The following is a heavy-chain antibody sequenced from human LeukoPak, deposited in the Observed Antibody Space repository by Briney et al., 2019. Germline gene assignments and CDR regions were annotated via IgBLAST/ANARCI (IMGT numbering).Heavy chain of an antibody. CDR2: TFYRSKWFY. CDR3: AAEYYSSSGFDY. Sequence: SQTLSLTCAISGDSVSSNSGVWNWVRQSPSRGLEWLGRTFYRSKWFYEYAPSVKSRITINPDTSKNQFSLQLISVTPEDTAVYYCAAEYYSSSGFDYWGQGTLVTVSS. CDR1: GDSVSSNSGV. V-gene: IGHV6-1*01. D-gene: IGHD6-6*01. J-gene: IGHJ4*02.